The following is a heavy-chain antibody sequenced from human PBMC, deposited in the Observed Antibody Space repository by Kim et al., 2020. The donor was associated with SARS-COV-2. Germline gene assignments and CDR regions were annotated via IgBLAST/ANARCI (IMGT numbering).Heavy chain of an antibody. CDR1: GGSISSSSYY. Sequence: SETLSLTCTVSGGSISSSSYYWGWIRQPPGKGLEWIGSIYYSVSTYYNPSLKSRVTISVDTSKNQFSLKLSSVTAADTAVYYCARDMGFYYYGMDVWGQGTTVTVSS. CDR3: ARDMGFYYYGMDV. J-gene: IGHJ6*02. CDR2: IYYSVST. V-gene: IGHV4-39*01.